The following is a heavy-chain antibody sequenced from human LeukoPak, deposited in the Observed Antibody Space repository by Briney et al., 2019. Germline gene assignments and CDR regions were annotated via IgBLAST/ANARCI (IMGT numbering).Heavy chain of an antibody. CDR3: ARALVVVAGWYYYMDV. D-gene: IGHD2-15*01. V-gene: IGHV1-8*01. Sequence: ASVKVSCKASGYTFTSYDINWVRQAAGQGLEWMGWMNPNSGNTGYAQKFQGRVTMTRNTSISTAYMELSSLRYEDTAVYYCARALVVVAGWYYYMDVWGKGTTVTVSS. CDR1: GYTFTSYD. J-gene: IGHJ6*03. CDR2: MNPNSGNT.